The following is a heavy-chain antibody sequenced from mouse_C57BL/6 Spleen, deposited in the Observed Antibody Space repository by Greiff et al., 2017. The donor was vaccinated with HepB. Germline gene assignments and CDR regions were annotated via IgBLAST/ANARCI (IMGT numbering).Heavy chain of an antibody. V-gene: IGHV3-6*01. D-gene: IGHD4-1*01. CDR3: ARDWVDY. Sequence: EVQLVESGPGLVKPSQSLSLTCSVTGYSITSGYYWNWIRQFPGNKLEWMGYISYDGSNNYNPSLKNRISITRDTSKNQFFLKLNSVTTEDTATYYCARDWVDYWGQGTTLTVSS. J-gene: IGHJ2*01. CDR1: GYSITSGYY. CDR2: ISYDGSN.